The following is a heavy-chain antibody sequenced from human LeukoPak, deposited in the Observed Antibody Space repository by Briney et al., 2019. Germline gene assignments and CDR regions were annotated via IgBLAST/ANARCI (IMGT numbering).Heavy chain of an antibody. Sequence: GGSLRLSCAASGLTFSSYWMHWVRQGPGKGLVWVSRISSDGSSTTYADSVKGRLTISRDNAKKTLHLQMNSLRAEDTAVYYCARSGQWLGAEYFQHWGQGSLVTVSS. CDR1: GLTFSSYW. D-gene: IGHD6-19*01. CDR3: ARSGQWLGAEYFQH. J-gene: IGHJ1*01. CDR2: ISSDGSST. V-gene: IGHV3-74*01.